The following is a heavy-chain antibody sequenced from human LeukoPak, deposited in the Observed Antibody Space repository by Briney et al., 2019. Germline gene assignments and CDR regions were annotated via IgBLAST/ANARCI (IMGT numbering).Heavy chain of an antibody. CDR3: ARDQRYFDWFYYYYGMDV. J-gene: IGHJ6*02. D-gene: IGHD3-9*01. CDR2: IWYDGSNK. V-gene: IGHV3-33*01. Sequence: GGSLRLSCAASGFTFSSYGMHWVRQAPGKGLEWVAVIWYDGSNKYYADSVKGRFTISRDNSKNTLYLQMNSLRAEDTAVYYCARDQRYFDWFYYYYGMDVWGQGTTVTVSS. CDR1: GFTFSSYG.